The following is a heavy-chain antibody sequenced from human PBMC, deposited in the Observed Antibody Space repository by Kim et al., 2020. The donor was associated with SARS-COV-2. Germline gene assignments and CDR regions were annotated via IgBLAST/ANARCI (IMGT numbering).Heavy chain of an antibody. J-gene: IGHJ4*02. Sequence: ASVKVSCKASGYTFTSYYMHWGRQAPGQGLEWMGIINPSGGSTSYAQKFQGRVTMTRDTSTSTVYMELSSLRSEDTAVYYCARDPRFWSGYYSPYYFDYWGQGTLVTVSS. D-gene: IGHD3-3*01. CDR3: ARDPRFWSGYYSPYYFDY. CDR2: INPSGGST. CDR1: GYTFTSYY. V-gene: IGHV1-46*01.